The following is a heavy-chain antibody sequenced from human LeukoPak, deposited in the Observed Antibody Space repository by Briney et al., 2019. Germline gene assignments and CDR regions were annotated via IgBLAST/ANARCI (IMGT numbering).Heavy chain of an antibody. D-gene: IGHD3-3*01. CDR2: IKEDSSDK. Sequence: GGSLRLSCAASGFTFNKWWMNWVRQAPGKGLEWVANIKEDSSDKNYVDSMKGRFTISRDNAKNSLYLQMNSLTAEDTAVCYCARESGRFRFDSWGQGTLVTVPS. CDR3: ARESGRFRFDS. J-gene: IGHJ5*01. V-gene: IGHV3-7*01. CDR1: GFTFNKWW.